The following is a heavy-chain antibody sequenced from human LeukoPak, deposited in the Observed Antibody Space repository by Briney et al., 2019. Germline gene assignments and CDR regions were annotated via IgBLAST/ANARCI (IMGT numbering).Heavy chain of an antibody. CDR1: GYTFTDYY. D-gene: IGHD1-26*01. CDR2: INPKSGAT. J-gene: IGHJ4*02. V-gene: IGHV1-2*02. Sequence: SVKVSCKASGYTFTDYYIHWVRQAPGQGLEWMGWINPKSGATIYAQTFRGRVAITTDTSITTAYMDLSRLRSDDTAVYYCARESGSSNSHGCWGQGTLVTVTS. CDR3: ARESGSSNSHGC.